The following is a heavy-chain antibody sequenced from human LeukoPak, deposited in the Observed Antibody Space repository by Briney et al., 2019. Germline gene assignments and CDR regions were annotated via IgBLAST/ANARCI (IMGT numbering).Heavy chain of an antibody. D-gene: IGHD3-10*01. J-gene: IGHJ4*02. Sequence: PSETLSLTCTVSGGSISSYYWSWIRQPPGKGLEWIGYIYYSGSTNYNPSLKSRVTISVDTSKNQFSLKLSSVTAADTAVYYCAREEFRWFGESGGIVYWGQGTLVTVSS. CDR3: AREEFRWFGESGGIVY. CDR1: GGSISSYY. CDR2: IYYSGST. V-gene: IGHV4-59*01.